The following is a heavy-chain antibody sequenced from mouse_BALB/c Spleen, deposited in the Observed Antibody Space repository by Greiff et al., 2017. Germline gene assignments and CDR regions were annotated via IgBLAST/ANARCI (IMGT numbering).Heavy chain of an antibody. Sequence: EVMLVESGGGLVKPGGSLKLSCAASGFTFSSYAMSWVRQTPEKRLEWVASISSGGSTYYPDSVKGRFTISRDNARNILYLQMSSLRSEDTAMYYCARVDYDGSWFAYWGQGTLVTVSA. CDR2: ISSGGST. CDR3: ARVDYDGSWFAY. J-gene: IGHJ3*01. V-gene: IGHV5-6-5*01. CDR1: GFTFSSYA. D-gene: IGHD2-4*01.